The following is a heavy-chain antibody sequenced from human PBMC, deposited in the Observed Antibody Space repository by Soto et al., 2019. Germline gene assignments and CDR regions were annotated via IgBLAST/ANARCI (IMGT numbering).Heavy chain of an antibody. CDR3: EKARQFRSYYDSPGHYND. D-gene: IGHD3-22*01. CDR2: ISGRGGVT. Sequence: EVQLLESGGGLVQPGGSLRLTCVGSGFTFRNQDMRWVRQAPGKGLEWVSGISGRGGVTYYADSVKGRFTISRDNSKNKLYLQMNNLKANDTALYYCEKARQFRSYYDSPGHYNDCGQGTLVTVSS. CDR1: GFTFRNQD. V-gene: IGHV3-23*01. J-gene: IGHJ4*02.